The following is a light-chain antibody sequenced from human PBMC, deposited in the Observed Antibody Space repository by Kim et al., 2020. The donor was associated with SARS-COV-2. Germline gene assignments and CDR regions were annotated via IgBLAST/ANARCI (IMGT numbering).Light chain of an antibody. Sequence: GQPITISCTATSSDVGSYTLVSWYHNHPGKAPQLIIYEVSERPSGLSNRFSGSKSGNTASLTISGLQAEDEADYYCCSYAGSSIVVFGGGTQLTVL. CDR2: EVS. J-gene: IGLJ2*01. V-gene: IGLV2-23*02. CDR3: CSYAGSSIVV. CDR1: SSDVGSYTL.